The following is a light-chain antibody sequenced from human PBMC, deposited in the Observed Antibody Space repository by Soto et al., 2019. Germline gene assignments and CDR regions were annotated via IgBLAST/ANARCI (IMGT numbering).Light chain of an antibody. CDR3: QKYNRAPIT. CDR2: AAS. J-gene: IGKJ3*01. Sequence: QSPSSLSASVGDRVTITCRASQSISNYVAWYQQKPGNIPKLLIYAASTLHLGVPSRFSGSGSGTDFTLTISSLQPEDVATYYCQKYNRAPITFGPGTKVDIK. V-gene: IGKV1-27*01. CDR1: QSISNY.